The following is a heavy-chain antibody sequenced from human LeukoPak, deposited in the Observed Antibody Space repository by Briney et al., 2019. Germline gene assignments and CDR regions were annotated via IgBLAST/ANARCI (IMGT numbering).Heavy chain of an antibody. CDR2: IYYSGST. V-gene: IGHV4-59*08. CDR3: ARHGTGYDLFFDY. CDR1: GRSISNYY. J-gene: IGHJ4*02. D-gene: IGHD5-12*01. Sequence: PSETLSLTCTVSGRSISNYYWSCIRQPPGKGLDWIGHIYYSGSTNYNPSLKSRVTISVDTSKNQFSLKVRSVTAADTAVYFCARHGTGYDLFFDYWGQGTLVTVSS.